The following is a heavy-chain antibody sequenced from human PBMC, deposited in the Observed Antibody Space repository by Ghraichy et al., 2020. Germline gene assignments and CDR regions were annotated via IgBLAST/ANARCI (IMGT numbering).Heavy chain of an antibody. V-gene: IGHV4-39*01. Sequence: SETLSLTCTVSGGSIDRSNYYWGWVRQPPGKGLEWIASVYYSGSAHCNPSLKSRVTISVDTSQNQFSLKLSSVTAADTAVYFCARRTIAASVSWFDPWGQGTLVTVSS. CDR1: GGSIDRSNYY. D-gene: IGHD6-13*01. CDR2: VYYSGSA. CDR3: ARRTIAASVSWFDP. J-gene: IGHJ5*02.